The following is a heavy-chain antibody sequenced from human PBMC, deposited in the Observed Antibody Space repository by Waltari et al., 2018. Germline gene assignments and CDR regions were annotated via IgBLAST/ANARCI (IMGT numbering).Heavy chain of an antibody. CDR3: ARTTGYCSSTSCYPYFDY. CDR1: GYSISSGYY. J-gene: IGHJ4*02. V-gene: IGHV4-38-2*02. CDR2: IYHSGST. D-gene: IGHD2-2*01. Sequence: QVQLQESGPGLVKPSETLSLTCTVSGYSISSGYYWGWIRQPPGKGREGIGSIYHSGSTYSTPPLKSRVTISVDTPQNQFSRKLSSVTAADTAVYYCARTTGYCSSTSCYPYFDYWGQGTLVTVSS.